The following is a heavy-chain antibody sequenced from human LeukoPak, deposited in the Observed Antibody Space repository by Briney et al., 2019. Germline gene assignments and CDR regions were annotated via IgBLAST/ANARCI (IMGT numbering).Heavy chain of an antibody. V-gene: IGHV5-51*01. CDR2: IYPGDSDT. J-gene: IGHJ5*02. D-gene: IGHD6-19*01. CDR1: GYSFTSYW. CDR3: ARQGVAGTLPTDP. Sequence: GESLKISCKGSGYSFTSYWIGLVRQMPGKGLEWMGIIYPGDSDTRYSPSFQGQVTISADKYISTAYLQWSSLKASDTAMYYCARQGVAGTLPTDPWGQGTLVTVSS.